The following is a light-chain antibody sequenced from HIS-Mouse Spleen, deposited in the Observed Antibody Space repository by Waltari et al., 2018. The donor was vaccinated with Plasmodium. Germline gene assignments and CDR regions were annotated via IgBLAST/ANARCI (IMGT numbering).Light chain of an antibody. Sequence: IVMTQSPATLSVSPGDRATLSCRASPSGSSNLAWYQQKPGQAPRLRIYGASTRATGIPARFSGSGSGTEFTLTISSLQSEDFAVYYCQQYNNWSFTFGPGTKVDIK. CDR3: QQYNNWSFT. CDR1: PSGSSN. J-gene: IGKJ3*01. V-gene: IGKV3-15*01. CDR2: GAS.